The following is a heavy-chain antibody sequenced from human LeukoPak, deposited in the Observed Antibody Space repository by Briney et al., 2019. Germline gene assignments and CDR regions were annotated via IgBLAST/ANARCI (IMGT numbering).Heavy chain of an antibody. J-gene: IGHJ4*02. CDR1: GFTFSSYS. CDR2: ISSSSSTM. Sequence: GGSLRLSCAASGFTFSSYSMNWVRQAPGKGLEWVSYISSSSSTMYYADSVKGRFSISRDNAKKSLYLQMNSLRAEDTAVYYCARGYDSSGYPGVFDYWGQGTLVTVSS. D-gene: IGHD3-22*01. CDR3: ARGYDSSGYPGVFDY. V-gene: IGHV3-48*01.